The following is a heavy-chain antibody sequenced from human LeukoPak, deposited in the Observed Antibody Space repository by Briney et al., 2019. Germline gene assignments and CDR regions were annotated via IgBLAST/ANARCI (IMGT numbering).Heavy chain of an antibody. Sequence: ASVKVSCKASGYTFTGYYMHWVRQAPGQGLEWMGWINPNSGGTNYAQKFQGRVTMTRDTSISTAYMELSRLRSDDTAVYYCAREYSSSWPHHNWFDPWGQGTLITVSS. CDR3: AREYSSSWPHHNWFDP. V-gene: IGHV1-2*02. D-gene: IGHD6-13*01. CDR2: INPNSGGT. J-gene: IGHJ5*02. CDR1: GYTFTGYY.